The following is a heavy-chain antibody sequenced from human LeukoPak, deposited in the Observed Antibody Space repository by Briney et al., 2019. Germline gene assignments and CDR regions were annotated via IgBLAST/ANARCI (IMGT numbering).Heavy chain of an antibody. V-gene: IGHV3-23*01. D-gene: IGHD6-19*01. CDR2: ISGSGGST. Sequence: PGGSLRLSCAASGFNFSSYAMSWVRQAPGQGLEWVSAISGSGGSTYYAESVKGRFTISRDNSKNTLYLLMNSLRAEDTAVYYCAKEGGGQWLVPPLDFQHWGQGTLVTVSS. CDR3: AKEGGGQWLVPPLDFQH. J-gene: IGHJ1*01. CDR1: GFNFSSYA.